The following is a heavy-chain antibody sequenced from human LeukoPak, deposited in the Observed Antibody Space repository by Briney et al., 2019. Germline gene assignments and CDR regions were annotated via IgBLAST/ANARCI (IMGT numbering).Heavy chain of an antibody. CDR3: ARDHKWLVGAYYYGMDV. CDR2: IYYSGST. J-gene: IGHJ6*02. D-gene: IGHD6-19*01. CDR1: GGSISSYY. V-gene: IGHV4-59*01. Sequence: SETLSLTCTVSGGSISSYYWSWIRQPPGKGLEWIGYIYYSGSTNYNPSLKSRVTISVDTSKNQFSLKLSSVTAADTAVYYCARDHKWLVGAYYYGMDVWGQGTTVTVSS.